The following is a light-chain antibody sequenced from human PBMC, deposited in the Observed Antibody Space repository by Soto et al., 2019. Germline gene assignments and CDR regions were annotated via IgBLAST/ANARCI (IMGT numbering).Light chain of an antibody. CDR1: QTILYSFNNKNC. V-gene: IGKV4-1*01. CDR2: WAS. Sequence: DIVMTQSPDSLAVSLGERATINCKSSQTILYSFNNKNCLAWYQQKPGQPPKLLIYWASTRESGVPDGFSGSGSGTDFTLTISSLQAEDVAVYYCHQYYSTPYTFGQGTKLEIK. CDR3: HQYYSTPYT. J-gene: IGKJ2*01.